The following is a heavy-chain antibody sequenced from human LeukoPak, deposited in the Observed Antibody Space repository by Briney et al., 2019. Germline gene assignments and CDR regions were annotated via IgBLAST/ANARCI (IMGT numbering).Heavy chain of an antibody. CDR1: GFSFSGYA. CDR3: TTDTWYSAGH. Sequence: PGGSLRLSCIASGFSFSGYAMSWVRQAPGKGLEWVSAISGGGDSAYYADSVKGRFTISRDNSKNTLYLQMNSLRAEDTAIYYCTTDTWYSAGHWGQGTLVTVSS. D-gene: IGHD2-15*01. V-gene: IGHV3-23*01. J-gene: IGHJ4*02. CDR2: ISGGGDSA.